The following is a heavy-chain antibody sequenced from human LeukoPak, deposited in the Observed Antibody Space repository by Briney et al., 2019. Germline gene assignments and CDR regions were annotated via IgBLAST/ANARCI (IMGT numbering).Heavy chain of an antibody. V-gene: IGHV1-2*06. J-gene: IGHJ5*02. CDR2: INPNNGGT. D-gene: IGHD2-2*01. Sequence: GASAKVSCKTSGYPFTVYPVHWVRQAPGQGLEWMGRINPNNGGTNYAQKFRGRVTMTRDTSISTVYMELSRLTSDDAAVYYCARDPWGGDIVVVPAAIHDPWGQGTLVTVSS. CDR1: GYPFTVYP. CDR3: ARDPWGGDIVVVPAAIHDP.